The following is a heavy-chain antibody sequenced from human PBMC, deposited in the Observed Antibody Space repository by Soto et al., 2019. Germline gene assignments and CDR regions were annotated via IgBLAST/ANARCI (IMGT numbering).Heavy chain of an antibody. Sequence: QVQLVESGGGVVQPGRSLRLSCAASGFTFSSYAMHWVRQAPGKGLGWVAVISYDGSNKYYADSVKGRFTISRDNSKNALYLQMNSLRAEDTAVYYCASGSSSWYCGHWGQGTLVTVSS. CDR3: ASGSSSWYCGH. CDR2: ISYDGSNK. D-gene: IGHD6-13*01. CDR1: GFTFSSYA. V-gene: IGHV3-30-3*01. J-gene: IGHJ1*01.